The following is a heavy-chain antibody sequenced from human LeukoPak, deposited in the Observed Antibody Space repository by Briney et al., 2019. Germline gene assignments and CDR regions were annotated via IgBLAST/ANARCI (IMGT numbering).Heavy chain of an antibody. CDR2: IYYSGST. Sequence: SETLSLTCTVSGGSISSYYWSWIRQPPGKGLEWIGYIYYSGSTNYNPSLKSRVTISVDTSKNQFSLKLSSVTAADTAVYYCARHRPVQREQWLVPDRTDAFDIWGQGTMVTVSS. CDR1: GGSISSYY. J-gene: IGHJ3*02. D-gene: IGHD6-19*01. V-gene: IGHV4-59*08. CDR3: ARHRPVQREQWLVPDRTDAFDI.